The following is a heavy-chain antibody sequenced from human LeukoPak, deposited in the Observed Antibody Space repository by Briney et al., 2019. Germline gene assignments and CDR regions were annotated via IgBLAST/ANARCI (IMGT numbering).Heavy chain of an antibody. J-gene: IGHJ4*02. CDR1: GVSISSGGYS. CDR2: IYHSGST. Sequence: IPSETLSLTCAVSGVSISSGGYSWSWIRQPPGKGLEWIGYIYHSGSTYYNPSLKSRVTISVDRSKNQFSLKLSSVTAADTAVYYCARGHGYSYGYLFGYFDYWGQGTLVTVSS. V-gene: IGHV4-30-2*01. D-gene: IGHD5-18*01. CDR3: ARGHGYSYGYLFGYFDY.